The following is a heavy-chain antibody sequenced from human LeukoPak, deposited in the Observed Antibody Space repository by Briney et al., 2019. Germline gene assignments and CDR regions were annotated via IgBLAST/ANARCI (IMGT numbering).Heavy chain of an antibody. V-gene: IGHV4-38-2*01. CDR1: GYSISSGDY. CDR2: IFHSGST. CDR3: ARGIYYLIEY. J-gene: IGHJ4*02. D-gene: IGHD3-10*01. Sequence: SETLSLTCAVSGYSISSGDYWGWIRQSPGKGLEWIGNIFHSGSTYHNPSLKSRVAISVDTSKNEFSLKLSSVTAADTAVYYCARGIYYLIEYWGQGTLVTVSS.